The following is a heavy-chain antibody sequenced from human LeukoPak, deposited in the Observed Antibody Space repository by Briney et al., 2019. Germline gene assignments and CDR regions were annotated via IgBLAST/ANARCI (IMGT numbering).Heavy chain of an antibody. J-gene: IGHJ5*02. CDR3: AREGEQQLVLGYNWFDP. Sequence: SQTHSLTCAISGDSVSSNSAAWNWIRQSPSRGLEWLGRTYYRSKWYNDYAVSVKSRITINPDTSKNQFSLQLNSVTPEDTAVYYCAREGEQQLVLGYNWFDPWGQGTLVTVSS. CDR2: TYYRSKWYN. V-gene: IGHV6-1*01. CDR1: GDSVSSNSAA. D-gene: IGHD6-13*01.